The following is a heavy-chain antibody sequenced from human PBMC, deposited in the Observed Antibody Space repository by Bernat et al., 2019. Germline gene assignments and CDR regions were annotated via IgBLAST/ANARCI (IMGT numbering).Heavy chain of an antibody. CDR2: IWYDGSKT. J-gene: IGHJ5*02. V-gene: IGHV3-33*01. CDR3: ARDRAGQPPGEQQVVRWFDP. D-gene: IGHD6-13*01. Sequence: QVHLVESGGGVVQPGRSLRLSCAASGFTFSSSGMHWVRQAPGKGLEWLAVIWYDGSKTYYADSVKGRFTVSRDNSKNTFYLEMNSLRAEDTAVYYCARDRAGQPPGEQQVVRWFDPWGQGTLVTVSP. CDR1: GFTFSSSG.